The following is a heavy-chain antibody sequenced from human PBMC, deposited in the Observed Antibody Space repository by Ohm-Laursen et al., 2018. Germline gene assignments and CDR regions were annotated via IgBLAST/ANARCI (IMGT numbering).Heavy chain of an antibody. V-gene: IGHV3-72*01. CDR3: SRVSHSRDNDY. CDR2: IRKKVNSYTT. D-gene: IGHD3-22*01. Sequence: SLRLSCAASGFTFSDHYMDWVRQVPEKGLEWVGRIRKKVNSYTTEYAASVKGRFTISRDDSKNSVFLQKNSLKAEDTAVYYCSRVSHSRDNDYWGQGTLVTVSS. J-gene: IGHJ4*02. CDR1: GFTFSDHY.